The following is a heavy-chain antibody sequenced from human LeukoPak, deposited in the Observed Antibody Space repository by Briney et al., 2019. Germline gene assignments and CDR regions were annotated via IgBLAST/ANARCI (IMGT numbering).Heavy chain of an antibody. J-gene: IGHJ3*02. CDR1: GGSISSSSYY. CDR2: IYYSGST. CDR3: ARDGAATVSGYAFDI. D-gene: IGHD6-19*01. V-gene: IGHV4-39*07. Sequence: SETLSLTCTVSGGSISSSSYYRGWIRQPPGKGLEWIGSIYYSGSTYYNPSLKSRVTISVDTSKNQFSLKLSSVTAADTAVYYCARDGAATVSGYAFDIWGQGTMVTVS.